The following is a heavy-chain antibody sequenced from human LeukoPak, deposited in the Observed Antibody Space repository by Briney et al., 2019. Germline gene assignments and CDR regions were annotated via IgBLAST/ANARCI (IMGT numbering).Heavy chain of an antibody. Sequence: PSETRSLTCTVSGGSISSSSYYWGWIRQPPGNGLEWIGRIYYSGSTYYNPSLKSRVTISVDTSKNQFSLKLSSVTAADTAVYYCARDRRQVYYYYSSGYYLPHYFDYWGQGTLVTVSS. J-gene: IGHJ4*02. D-gene: IGHD3-22*01. CDR1: GGSISSSSYY. V-gene: IGHV4-39*07. CDR2: IYYSGST. CDR3: ARDRRQVYYYYSSGYYLPHYFDY.